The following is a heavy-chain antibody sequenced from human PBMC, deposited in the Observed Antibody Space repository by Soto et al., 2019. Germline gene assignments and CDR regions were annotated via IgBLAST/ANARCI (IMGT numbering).Heavy chain of an antibody. CDR3: AHSKDYSSRWYTLDFDY. J-gene: IGHJ4*02. CDR1: GFSLSTRGVG. V-gene: IGHV2-5*02. D-gene: IGHD6-13*01. Sequence: QITLKESGPPLVKPTQTLTLTCTFSGFSLSTRGVGVGWIRQPPEKAQEWLALINWDDDKSYSPSLKSRLTSTKDTSKNHVVLTMTNMDPVDTATYYCAHSKDYSSRWYTLDFDYWGQGTLVTVSS. CDR2: INWDDDK.